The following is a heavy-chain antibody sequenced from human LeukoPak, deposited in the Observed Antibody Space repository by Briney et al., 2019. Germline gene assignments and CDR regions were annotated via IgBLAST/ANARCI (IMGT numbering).Heavy chain of an antibody. CDR2: INPNSGVT. D-gene: IGHD6-6*01. Sequence: ASVKVSCKGSGYTFNDYFMHWVRQAPGQGLEWMGWINPNSGVTNYPLKFQGRVTMTRDTSISTAYMELSSLTSDDTAVYYCAALDSSSSGDFWGQGTLVTVFS. V-gene: IGHV1-2*02. J-gene: IGHJ4*02. CDR3: AALDSSSSGDF. CDR1: GYTFNDYF.